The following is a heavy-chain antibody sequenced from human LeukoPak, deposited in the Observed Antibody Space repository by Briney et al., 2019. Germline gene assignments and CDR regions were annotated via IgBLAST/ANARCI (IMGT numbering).Heavy chain of an antibody. V-gene: IGHV3-23*01. CDR3: AKDQGFSYYYLDY. J-gene: IGHJ4*02. CDR1: GFTYNGHA. D-gene: IGHD5-18*01. CDR2: ISANGANT. Sequence: GGSLRLSCVASGFTYNGHAMSWVRQAPGKGLEWVSSISANGANTYYTDSVRGRFTISRDNSKNTVYLQMSSLSAEDTAIYYCAKDQGFSYYYLDYWGQGILVTVSS.